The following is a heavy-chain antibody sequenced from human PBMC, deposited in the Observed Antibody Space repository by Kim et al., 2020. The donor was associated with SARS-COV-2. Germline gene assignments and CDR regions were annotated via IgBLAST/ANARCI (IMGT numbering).Heavy chain of an antibody. CDR3: ARDPLLRFLGGMDV. V-gene: IGHV3-21*01. D-gene: IGHD3-3*01. CDR2: ISSSSSYI. CDR1: GFTFSSYS. Sequence: GGSLRLSCAASGFTFSSYSMNWVRQAPGKGLEWVSSISSSSSYIYYADSVKGRFTISRDNAKNPLYLQMNSLRAEDTAVYYCARDPLLRFLGGMDVWGQGTTVTVSS. J-gene: IGHJ6*02.